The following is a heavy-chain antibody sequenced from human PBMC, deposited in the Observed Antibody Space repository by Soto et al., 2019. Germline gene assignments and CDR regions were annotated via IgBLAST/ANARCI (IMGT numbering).Heavy chain of an antibody. J-gene: IGHJ6*03. V-gene: IGHV3-23*01. D-gene: IGHD2-2*01. Sequence: PGGSLRLSCEASGFTFSSYWMTWVRQAPGKGLEWVANINQGGGNTYYADSVKGRFTISRDNSKNTLYLQMNSLRAEDMAVYSCAKASYFLLSAAEGYYYYMDVWGKGTTVTVSS. CDR1: GFTFSSYW. CDR3: AKASYFLLSAAEGYYYYMDV. CDR2: INQGGGNT.